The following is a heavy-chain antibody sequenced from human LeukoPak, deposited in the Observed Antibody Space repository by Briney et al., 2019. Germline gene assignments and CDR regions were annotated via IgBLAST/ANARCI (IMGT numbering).Heavy chain of an antibody. D-gene: IGHD6-13*01. CDR3: ARLTSSWYQDWYFDL. Sequence: SETLSLTCTVSSGSISNYDWSWIRQPAGKVLEWVGRIYTSGSTNYNPSLKSRVTMSVDTSKKQFSLKLSSVTAADTAVYYCARLTSSWYQDWYFDLWGRGTLVTVSS. CDR1: SGSISNYD. CDR2: IYTSGST. V-gene: IGHV4-4*07. J-gene: IGHJ2*01.